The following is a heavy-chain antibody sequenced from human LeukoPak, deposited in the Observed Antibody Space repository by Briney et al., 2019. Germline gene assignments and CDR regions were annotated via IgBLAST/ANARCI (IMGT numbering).Heavy chain of an antibody. CDR3: ATRGANYYDSSGYHY. V-gene: IGHV1-2*02. CDR1: GYTFTGYY. J-gene: IGHJ4*02. Sequence: ASVKVSCKASGYTFTGYYMHWVRQAPGQGLEWMGWINPNSGGTNYAQKFQGRVTMTRDTSISTACMELSRLRSDDTAVYYCATRGANYYDSSGYHYWGQGTLVTVSS. D-gene: IGHD3-22*01. CDR2: INPNSGGT.